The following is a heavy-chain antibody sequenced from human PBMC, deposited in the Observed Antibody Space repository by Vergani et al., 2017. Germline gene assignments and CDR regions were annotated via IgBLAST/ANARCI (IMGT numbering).Heavy chain of an antibody. Sequence: QVQLVQSGAEVKKPGASVKVSCKASGYTFTSYYMHWVRQAPGQGLEWNGIINPSGGSTSYAQKFQGRVTMTRDTSTSTVYMELGSLRSEDTAVYYCAGSSADIVVVPPAVSNWFDPWGLGTLVTVSS. CDR3: AGSSADIVVVPPAVSNWFDP. CDR1: GYTFTSYY. CDR2: INPSGGST. D-gene: IGHD2-2*01. V-gene: IGHV1-46*01. J-gene: IGHJ5*02.